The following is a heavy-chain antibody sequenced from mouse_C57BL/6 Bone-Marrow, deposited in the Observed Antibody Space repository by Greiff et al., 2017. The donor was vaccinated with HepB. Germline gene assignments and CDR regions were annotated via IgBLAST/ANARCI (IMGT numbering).Heavy chain of an antibody. J-gene: IGHJ4*01. CDR1: GYTFTSYW. V-gene: IGHV1-55*01. D-gene: IGHD2-2*01. CDR2: IYPGSGST. CDR3: ARPMVTTREYAMDY. Sequence: VQLQQPGAELVKPGASVKMSCKASGYTFTSYWITWVKQRPGQGLEWIGDIYPGSGSTNYNEKFKSKATLTVDTSSSTAYMQLSSLTSEDSAVYYCARPMVTTREYAMDYWGQGTSVTVSS.